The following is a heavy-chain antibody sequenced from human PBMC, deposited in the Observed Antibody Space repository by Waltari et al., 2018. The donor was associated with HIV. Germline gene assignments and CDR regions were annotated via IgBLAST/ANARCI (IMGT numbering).Heavy chain of an antibody. D-gene: IGHD6-13*01. V-gene: IGHV3-21*01. J-gene: IGHJ6*02. CDR1: GCLFSRDT. CDR3: ARDRGQGIAAAGPLYYYYGMDV. Sequence: CAASGCLFSRDTMNSVRRDPGTGLDWAPSISSSSSYIYYADSVKGRFTISRDNAKNSLYLQMNSLRAEDTAVYYCARDRGQGIAAAGPLYYYYGMDVWGQGTTVTVSS. CDR2: ISSSSSYI.